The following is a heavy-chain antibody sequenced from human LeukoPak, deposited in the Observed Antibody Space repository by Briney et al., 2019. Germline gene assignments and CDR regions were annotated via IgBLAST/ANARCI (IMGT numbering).Heavy chain of an antibody. Sequence: PSETLSLTCTVSGGSIRSYYWSWVRQPPGKGLEWIAYIYNSGVTNYNPSLKSRVSISVDTSKKQVTLKLTSVTAADTAVYFCARHQGESLNTSGGFIVSNWFDPWGQGTPVTVSS. V-gene: IGHV4-59*08. CDR3: ARHQGESLNTSGGFIVSNWFDP. J-gene: IGHJ5*02. CDR1: GGSIRSYY. D-gene: IGHD3-16*01. CDR2: IYNSGVT.